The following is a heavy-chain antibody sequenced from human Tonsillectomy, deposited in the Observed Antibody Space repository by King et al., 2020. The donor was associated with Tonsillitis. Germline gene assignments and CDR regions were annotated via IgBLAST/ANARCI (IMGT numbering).Heavy chain of an antibody. Sequence: VQLVESVGGLVQPGGSLRLSCAASGFSFTSSYMNWFRQAPGKGLVWVGSVNEGGSEKYYVVSVNGRFTISRDNAKNSLFLQMNIRRAEDTALYYCARSSGYSHYYYYYYMDVWGRGTTVTVSS. CDR3: ARSSGYSHYYYYYYMDV. D-gene: IGHD3-22*01. CDR2: VNEGGSEK. J-gene: IGHJ6*03. V-gene: IGHV3-7*03. CDR1: GFSFTSSY.